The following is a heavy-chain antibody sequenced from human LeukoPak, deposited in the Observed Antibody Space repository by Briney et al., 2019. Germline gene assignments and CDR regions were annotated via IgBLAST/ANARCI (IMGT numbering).Heavy chain of an antibody. J-gene: IGHJ4*02. CDR2: INWNGGST. CDR3: ARVGIYGGYNRYFDY. V-gene: IGHV3-20*04. Sequence: PGGSLRLSCAASGFTFDNYGLSWVRQAPGKGLEWVSGINWNGGSTGHADSVKGRFTISRDNAKNSLYLQMNSLRAEDTALYYCARVGIYGGYNRYFDYWGQGTLVTVSS. CDR1: GFTFDNYG. D-gene: IGHD4-17*01.